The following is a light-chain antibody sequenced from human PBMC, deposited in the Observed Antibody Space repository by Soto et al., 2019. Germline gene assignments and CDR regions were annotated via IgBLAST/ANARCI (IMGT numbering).Light chain of an antibody. V-gene: IGKV3-15*01. CDR3: QQYNNWPIT. Sequence: VMTQSPATMAVSPWERATLSSRASQSVTTNMAWYQQKPGQAPRLLIYGASTRATGLPARFSGSGSGTEFTLTISSLQSEDFAVYYCQQYNNWPITFGQGTRLEIK. CDR2: GAS. J-gene: IGKJ5*01. CDR1: QSVTTN.